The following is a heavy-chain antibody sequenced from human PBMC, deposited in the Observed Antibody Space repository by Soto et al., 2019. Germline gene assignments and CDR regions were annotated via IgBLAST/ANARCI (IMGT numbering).Heavy chain of an antibody. CDR3: ARGPSSLTRFDY. CDR2: ISYDGSNK. Sequence: GGSLRLSCAASGFTFSSYAMHWVRQAPGKGLEWVAAISYDGSNKYYADTVKGRFTISRDNSKNTLSLQMNSLRAEDTAVYYCARGPSSLTRFDYWGQGILVTVSS. D-gene: IGHD2-2*01. CDR1: GFTFSSYA. J-gene: IGHJ4*02. V-gene: IGHV3-30-3*01.